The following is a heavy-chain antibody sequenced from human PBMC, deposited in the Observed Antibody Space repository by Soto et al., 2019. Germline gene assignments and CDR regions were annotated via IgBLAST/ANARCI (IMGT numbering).Heavy chain of an antibody. CDR2: ISAYSGNT. CDR3: ARQYDILTGYYLEVGY. CDR1: GYTFTSYG. D-gene: IGHD3-9*01. V-gene: IGHV1-18*01. Sequence: QVQLVQSGAEVKKPGASVKVSCKASGYTFTSYGISWVRQAPGQGLEWMGWISAYSGNTNYAQNLQGRVAMTTDTSRSTASLELRSLRSADTAVYYCARQYDILTGYYLEVGYWGQGTLVTVSS. J-gene: IGHJ4*02.